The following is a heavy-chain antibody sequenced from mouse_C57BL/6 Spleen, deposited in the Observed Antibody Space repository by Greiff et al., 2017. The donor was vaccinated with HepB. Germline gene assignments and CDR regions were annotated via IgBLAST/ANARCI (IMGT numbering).Heavy chain of an antibody. V-gene: IGHV3-6*01. CDR3: ARGLYWYFDV. Sequence: VQLKESGPGLVKPSQSLSLTCSVTGYSITSGYYWNWIRQFPGNKLEWMGYISYDGSNNYNPSLNNRISITRDPSKNQFFLKLNSVTTEDTATYYCARGLYWYFDVWGTGTTVTVSS. CDR2: ISYDGSN. J-gene: IGHJ1*03. CDR1: GYSITSGYY.